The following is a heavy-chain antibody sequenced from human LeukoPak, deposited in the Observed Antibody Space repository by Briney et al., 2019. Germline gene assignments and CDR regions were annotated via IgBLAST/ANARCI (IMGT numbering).Heavy chain of an antibody. J-gene: IGHJ6*02. Sequence: PGGSLRLSCAASGFTFSSYSMNWVRQAPGKGLEWVSYISSSSSTIYYADSVKGRFTISRDNAKNSLYLQTNSLRDEDTAVYYCAREPEEQLWLRLYYYYGMDVWGQGTTVTVSS. D-gene: IGHD5-18*01. V-gene: IGHV3-48*02. CDR3: AREPEEQLWLRLYYYYGMDV. CDR1: GFTFSSYS. CDR2: ISSSSSTI.